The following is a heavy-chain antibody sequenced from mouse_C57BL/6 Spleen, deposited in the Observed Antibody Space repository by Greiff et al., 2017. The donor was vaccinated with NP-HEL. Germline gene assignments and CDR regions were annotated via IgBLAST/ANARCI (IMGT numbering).Heavy chain of an antibody. V-gene: IGHV5-17*01. J-gene: IGHJ3*01. CDR3: ARPGPYYGSAWFAY. D-gene: IGHD1-1*01. Sequence: EVQVVESGGGLVKPGGSLKLSCAASGFTFSDYGMHWVRQAPEKGLEWVAYISSGSSTIYYADTVKGRFTISRDNAKNTLFLQMTSLRSEDTAMYYCARPGPYYGSAWFAYWGQGTLVTVSA. CDR1: GFTFSDYG. CDR2: ISSGSSTI.